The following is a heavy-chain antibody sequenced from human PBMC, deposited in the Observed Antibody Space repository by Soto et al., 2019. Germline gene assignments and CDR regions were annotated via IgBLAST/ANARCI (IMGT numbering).Heavy chain of an antibody. CDR2: IKQDGSDK. V-gene: IGHV3-7*04. D-gene: IGHD3-10*01. J-gene: IGHJ5*02. CDR3: ARDGSGSYPDWFDP. CDR1: GFTFSTYW. Sequence: EVQLVESGGGLVQPGGSLRLSCTASGFTFSTYWMSWVRQAPGKGLEWVANIKQDGSDKYYVDSVKGRFTISRDNAKNSLYLQMNSRRAEDTAVYYCARDGSGSYPDWFDPWGQGTLVTISS.